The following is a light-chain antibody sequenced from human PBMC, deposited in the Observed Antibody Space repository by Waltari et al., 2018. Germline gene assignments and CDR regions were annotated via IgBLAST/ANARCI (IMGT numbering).Light chain of an antibody. V-gene: IGLV1-47*01. J-gene: IGLJ3*02. CDR2: RNN. CDR3: ASWDDSLSVGV. CDR1: ISNLGTNY. Sequence: QPVLTQPPSASGTPGQRVTIYCSGSISNLGTNYVYWYQQFPGTAPKLLLQRNNQRPSGVPDRFSGSKSGTSASLAISGLRSEDEADYYCASWDDSLSVGVFGGGTKLTVL.